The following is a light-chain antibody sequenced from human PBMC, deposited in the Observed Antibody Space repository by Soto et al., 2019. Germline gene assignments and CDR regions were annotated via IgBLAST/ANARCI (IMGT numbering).Light chain of an antibody. V-gene: IGKV1-39*01. CDR3: QQLDGYPIT. J-gene: IGKJ5*01. CDR1: QGISTY. CDR2: AAS. Sequence: DIQMTQSPSSLSASVGDRVTITCRASQGISTYLNWYQQKPGKAPKLLIYAASSLQSGVPSRFSGSGSETDFTLTISSLQPEDFATYYCQQLDGYPITFGQGTRLEIK.